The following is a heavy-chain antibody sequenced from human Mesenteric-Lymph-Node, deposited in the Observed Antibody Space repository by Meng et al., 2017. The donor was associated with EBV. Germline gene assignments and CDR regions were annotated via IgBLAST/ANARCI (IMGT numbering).Heavy chain of an antibody. CDR2: ISTNTGSP. Sequence: QVHLVQSGSELKKPXVSVKVSCKASGYTFTDYAMNWVRQAPGQGLQYVGWISTNTGSPTYAQGFAGRFVFSLDTSVSTAYLQISSLKAEDTAVYYCARGRGSWYEDDWGQGTLVTVSS. J-gene: IGHJ4*02. CDR1: GYTFTDYA. D-gene: IGHD6-13*01. CDR3: ARGRGSWYEDD. V-gene: IGHV7-4-1*02.